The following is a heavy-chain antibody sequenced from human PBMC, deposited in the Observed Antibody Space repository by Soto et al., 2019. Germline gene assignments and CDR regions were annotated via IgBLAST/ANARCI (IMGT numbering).Heavy chain of an antibody. J-gene: IGHJ6*02. D-gene: IGHD2-21*01. CDR3: VQSRCGGDCLQSYSSHSYYGLDV. Sequence: SGPTLVNPTQTLTLTCTFSGFSLSTTGVGVGWIRQPPGKALEWLALIYWDDDKRYNPSLKSRLTITKDTSKNQVVLTMTNMDPEDTATYYCVQSRCGGDCLQSYSSHSYYGLDVWGQGTTVTVSS. CDR2: IYWDDDK. CDR1: GFSLSTTGVG. V-gene: IGHV2-5*02.